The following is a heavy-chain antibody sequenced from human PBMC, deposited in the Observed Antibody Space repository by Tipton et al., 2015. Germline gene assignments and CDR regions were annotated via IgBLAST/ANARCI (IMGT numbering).Heavy chain of an antibody. CDR3: ARMYYYDGGAYYIDY. V-gene: IGHV4-34*01. CDR1: GGSFTGYY. D-gene: IGHD3-22*01. Sequence: TLSLTCAVYGGSFTGYYWSWIRQTPGKGLEWIGEINHSGYTNYNPSLESRVTISVDTSKNQFSLKLSSVTAADTAVYYCARMYYYDGGAYYIDYWGQGTLVTVSS. CDR2: INHSGYT. J-gene: IGHJ4*02.